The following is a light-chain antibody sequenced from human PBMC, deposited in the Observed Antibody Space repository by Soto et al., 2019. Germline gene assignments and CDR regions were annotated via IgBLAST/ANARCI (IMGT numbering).Light chain of an antibody. V-gene: IGKV1-5*03. CDR3: QQHNAYPAT. J-gene: IGKJ1*01. CDR1: QSISTW. CDR2: MAP. Sequence: DIQMTQSPSPLSASVGDRVTITCRASQSISTWLAWYQQKPGKAPKLLIYMAPTLESGVPSRFSGRASGTEFTLTISSLQPDDSATYYCQQHNAYPATFGQGTKVEIK.